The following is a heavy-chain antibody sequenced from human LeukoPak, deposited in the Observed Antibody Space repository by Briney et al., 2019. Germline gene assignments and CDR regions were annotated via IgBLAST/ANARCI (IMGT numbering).Heavy chain of an antibody. Sequence: GGSLRLSCAASGFTFSSYSMNWVRQAPGKGLEWVSYISSRSSIIYYVDSVKGRFTIYRDNAKNSLYMQMNSLRDEDTAVYYCARDEALDYWGQGTLVTVSS. D-gene: IGHD6-6*01. V-gene: IGHV3-48*02. CDR1: GFTFSSYS. CDR3: ARDEALDY. J-gene: IGHJ4*02. CDR2: ISSRSSII.